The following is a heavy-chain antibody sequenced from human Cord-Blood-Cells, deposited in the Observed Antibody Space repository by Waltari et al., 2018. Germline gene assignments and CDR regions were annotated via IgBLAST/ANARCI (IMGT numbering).Heavy chain of an antibody. CDR2: IIPIFGTA. Sequence: QVQLVQSGAEVTKPGSSVKVSCKASGGTFSSYAISWVRQAAGQGLEWMGGIIPIFGTANYAQKFQGRVTITADESTSTAYMELSSLRSEDTAVYYCARVGVSYDFWSGYHDAFDIWGQGTMVTVSS. CDR1: GGTFSSYA. V-gene: IGHV1-69*01. J-gene: IGHJ3*02. D-gene: IGHD3-3*01. CDR3: ARVGVSYDFWSGYHDAFDI.